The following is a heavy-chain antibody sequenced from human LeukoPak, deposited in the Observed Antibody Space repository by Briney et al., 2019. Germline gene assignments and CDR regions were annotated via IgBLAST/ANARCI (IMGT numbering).Heavy chain of an antibody. J-gene: IGHJ6*03. CDR1: GFTFSSYA. V-gene: IGHV1-69*01. D-gene: IGHD6-6*01. CDR3: AREGLGQLVRGAYHYYYYMDV. CDR2: IIPIFGTA. Sequence: RSGGSLRLSCAASGFTFSSYAISWVRQAPGQGLEWMGGIIPIFGTANYAQKFQGRVTITADESTSTAYMELSSLRSEDTAVYYCAREGLGQLVRGAYHYYYYMDVWGKGTTVTVSS.